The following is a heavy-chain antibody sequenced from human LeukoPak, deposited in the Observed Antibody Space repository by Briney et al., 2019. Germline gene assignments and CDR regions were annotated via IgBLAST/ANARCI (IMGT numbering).Heavy chain of an antibody. J-gene: IGHJ4*02. V-gene: IGHV4-59*12. Sequence: SETLSLTCTVSGGSISSYYWSWIRQPPGKGLEWIGYIYYSGSTNYNPSLKSRVTISVDTSKNQFSLKLSSVTAADTAVYYCARALRGEAFDYWGQGTLVTVSS. CDR3: ARALRGEAFDY. CDR2: IYYSGST. CDR1: GGSISSYY. D-gene: IGHD3-16*01.